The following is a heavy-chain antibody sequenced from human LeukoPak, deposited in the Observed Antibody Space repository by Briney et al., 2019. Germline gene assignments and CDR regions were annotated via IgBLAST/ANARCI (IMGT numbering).Heavy chain of an antibody. V-gene: IGHV4-34*01. CDR1: GGSFSGYY. J-gene: IGHJ6*02. CDR2: INHSGST. D-gene: IGHD3-10*01. Sequence: SETLSLTCAVYGGSFSGYYWSWIRQPPGKGLEWIGEINHSGSTNYNPSLKSRVTISVNTSKNQFSLKLSSVTAADTAVYYCARAGYYGSGSPLQIYYYGMDVWGQGTTVTVSS. CDR3: ARAGYYGSGSPLQIYYYGMDV.